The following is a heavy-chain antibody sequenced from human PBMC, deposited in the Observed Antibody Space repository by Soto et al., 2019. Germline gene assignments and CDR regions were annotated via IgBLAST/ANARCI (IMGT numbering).Heavy chain of an antibody. CDR2: IYPGDSDT. Sequence: GESLKISCKGLGNSFNNWIGWVRQMPGKGLEWVGIIYPGDSDTRYSPSFQGQVTISADKSISTAYLQWSSLKASDTAMYYCDIVSNSEISDGHTVSWGQGTLVTVSS. D-gene: IGHD2-15*01. V-gene: IGHV5-51*01. J-gene: IGHJ5*02. CDR3: DIVSNSEISDGHTVS. CDR1: GNSFNNW.